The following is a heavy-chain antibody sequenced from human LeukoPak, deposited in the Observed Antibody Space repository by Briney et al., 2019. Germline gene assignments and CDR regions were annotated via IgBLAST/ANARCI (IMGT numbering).Heavy chain of an antibody. CDR2: IKQDGNEK. V-gene: IGHV3-7*01. CDR3: ARHLSGVTGYTYGRGIDY. Sequence: GGSLRLSCAASRFTFSSYWMSWVRQAPGKGLEWVANIKQDGNEKYYVDSVKGRFTISRDNAKKSLYLQMNSLRAEDTAVYYCARHLSGVTGYTYGRGIDYWGQGTLVTVSS. D-gene: IGHD5-18*01. CDR1: RFTFSSYW. J-gene: IGHJ4*02.